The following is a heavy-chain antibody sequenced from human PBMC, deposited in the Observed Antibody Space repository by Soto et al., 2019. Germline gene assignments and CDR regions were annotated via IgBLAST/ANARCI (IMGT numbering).Heavy chain of an antibody. CDR3: ARGGFNWNDGAYNWFDP. D-gene: IGHD1-1*01. V-gene: IGHV4-30-2*01. Sequence: SETLSLTCAVSGGSISSGGYSWSWIRQPPGKGLEWIGYIYHSGSTYYNPSLKSRVTISVDRSKNQFSLKLSSVTAADTAVYYCARGGFNWNDGAYNWFDPWGQGNLVT. J-gene: IGHJ5*02. CDR1: GGSISSGGYS. CDR2: IYHSGST.